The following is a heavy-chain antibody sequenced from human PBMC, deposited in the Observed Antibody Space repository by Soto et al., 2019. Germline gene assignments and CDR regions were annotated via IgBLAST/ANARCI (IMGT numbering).Heavy chain of an antibody. D-gene: IGHD5-18*01. J-gene: IGHJ4*02. Sequence: GGSLRLSCAASGFNFKSYTTHWVRQAPGRGLQWVAVISYDGSDKYYTDSVKGRFTISRDNSKNTLYLQMNSLRAEDTAVYYCARSRYNDYWGQGTLVTVSS. CDR2: ISYDGSDK. CDR1: GFNFKSYT. V-gene: IGHV3-30-3*01. CDR3: ARSRYNDY.